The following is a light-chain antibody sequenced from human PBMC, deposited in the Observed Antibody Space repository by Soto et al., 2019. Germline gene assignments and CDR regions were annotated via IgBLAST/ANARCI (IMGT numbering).Light chain of an antibody. V-gene: IGKV1-12*01. J-gene: IGKJ5*01. Sequence: DIQMTQSPSSVSASVGDRVTITCRASQGISSWLAWYQQKPGKAPKXLIYAASSLQSGVPSRFSVSVSGTDLTITISSLQPEDGETYDGQQANSFPITFGQGTRLEIK. CDR3: QQANSFPIT. CDR1: QGISSW. CDR2: AAS.